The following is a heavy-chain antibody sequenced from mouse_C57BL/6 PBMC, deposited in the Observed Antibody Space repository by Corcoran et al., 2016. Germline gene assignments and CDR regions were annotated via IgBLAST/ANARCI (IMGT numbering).Heavy chain of an antibody. D-gene: IGHD2-4*01. J-gene: IGHJ3*01. CDR3: ARWRDYDRIAY. CDR2: INPYNGGT. Sequence: EVQLQQSGPVRVKPGASGKMPGTASGYTFTDYYMNWVKQSHGKSLEWIGVINPYNGGTSYNQKFKGKATLTVDKSSSTAYMELNSLTSEDSAVYYCARWRDYDRIAYWGQGTLVTVSA. V-gene: IGHV1-19*01. CDR1: GYTFTDYY.